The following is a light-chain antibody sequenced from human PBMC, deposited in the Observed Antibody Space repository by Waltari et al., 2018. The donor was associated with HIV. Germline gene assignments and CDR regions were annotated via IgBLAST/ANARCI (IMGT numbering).Light chain of an antibody. CDR3: MQATSWPHT. CDR1: QSPAFRDGTSY. V-gene: IGKV2-30*01. CDR2: QVS. Sequence: TQTPLSLSVTLGQPAALPCTSNQSPAFRDGTSYLFWYHQRPGHPPRRLLYQVSHRDSGIPGRITGSGSDTDFTLRISRVEAEDAGFYFCMQATSWPHTFGQRTELQI. J-gene: IGKJ2*01.